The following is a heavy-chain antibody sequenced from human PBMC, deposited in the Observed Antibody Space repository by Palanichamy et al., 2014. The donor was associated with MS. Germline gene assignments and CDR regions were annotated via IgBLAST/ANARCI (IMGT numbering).Heavy chain of an antibody. CDR3: VRDDPGAPELFDY. J-gene: IGHJ4*02. Sequence: EVQLVESGGALVQPGGSLRLSCTASGFTFSTYWMHWVRQAPGMGLVWVSRINNDGTDTSHADSVKGRFTISRDNAKNTVYLQMNSLRAEDTAIYFCVRDDPGAPELFDYWGQGTLATVSS. CDR2: INNDGTDT. CDR1: GFTFSTYW. V-gene: IGHV3-74*01. D-gene: IGHD1-7*01.